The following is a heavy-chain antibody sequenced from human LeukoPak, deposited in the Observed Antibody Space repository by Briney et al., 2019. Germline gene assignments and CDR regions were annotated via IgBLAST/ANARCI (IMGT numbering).Heavy chain of an antibody. Sequence: GGSLRLSCAASGFTFSDYNMNWVRQAAGKGLEWVSSISSSSSYIYYADSVKGRFTISRDNAKNSLYLQMNSLRAEHTAVYFCARAPDYGDYDFTTDYWGQGTLVTVFS. CDR3: ARAPDYGDYDFTTDY. J-gene: IGHJ4*02. CDR2: ISSSSSYI. D-gene: IGHD4-17*01. CDR1: GFTFSDYN. V-gene: IGHV3-21*01.